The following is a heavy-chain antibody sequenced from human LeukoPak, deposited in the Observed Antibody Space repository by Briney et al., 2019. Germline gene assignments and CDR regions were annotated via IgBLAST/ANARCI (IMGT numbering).Heavy chain of an antibody. CDR3: ARVTGSSWFAH. J-gene: IGHJ5*02. CDR1: GYTFTGYY. Sequence: ASVKISCKASGYTFTGYYLHWVRQAPGQGLEWMGWINPNSGGSNFPQKFQGRVTMTRDTSFSTAYMELSRLRSDDTAVYYCARVTGSSWFAHWGQGTLVAVSS. V-gene: IGHV1-2*02. CDR2: INPNSGGS. D-gene: IGHD1-20*01.